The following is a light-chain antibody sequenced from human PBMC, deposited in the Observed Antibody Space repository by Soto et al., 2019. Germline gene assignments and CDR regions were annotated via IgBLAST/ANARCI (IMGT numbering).Light chain of an antibody. CDR2: DDS. V-gene: IGLV3-21*02. Sequence: SSELTQPPSLSLAPGQTATITCGGNNIGSNSVHWYQHKPGQAPVLVVYDDSDRPSGIPERFSGSNSGNTAALTISRVEAGDEADYYCQVWDGSSDHEEWVFGGGTKLTVL. CDR1: NIGSNS. CDR3: QVWDGSSDHEEWV. J-gene: IGLJ3*02.